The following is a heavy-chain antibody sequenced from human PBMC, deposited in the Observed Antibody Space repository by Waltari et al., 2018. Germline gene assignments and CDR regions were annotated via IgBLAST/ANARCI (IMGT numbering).Heavy chain of an antibody. CDR1: GSPINKNSHY. Sequence: QLQLQESGPGLVQPSETLSLPCRVSGSPINKNSHYWAWIRQPPGKGLEWIGSVYYSGNTYYNPSLKSRVTISLDTSKNQFSLKLTSVTAADTAVYYCVRDPRAFYYDSSGYYFDYWGQGTLVTVSS. CDR2: VYYSGNT. J-gene: IGHJ4*02. D-gene: IGHD3-22*01. CDR3: VRDPRAFYYDSSGYYFDY. V-gene: IGHV4-39*07.